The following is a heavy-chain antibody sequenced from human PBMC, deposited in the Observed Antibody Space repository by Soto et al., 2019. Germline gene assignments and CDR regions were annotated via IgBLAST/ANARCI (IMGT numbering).Heavy chain of an antibody. D-gene: IGHD6-13*01. CDR2: LYWDDDK. V-gene: IGHV2-5*02. CDR3: PFRQEYSNSLVSGWFDP. CDR1: GFSLSTSGVG. Sequence: QITLKESGPTVVKPTQTLTLTCTFSGFSLSTSGVGVGWIRQPPGKALEWLALLYWDDDKRYSPSLKTRLTSNKDTPRIQVVLTATNKDPVHTATYCCPFRQEYSNSLVSGWFDPWGQGTPVTVSS. J-gene: IGHJ5*02.